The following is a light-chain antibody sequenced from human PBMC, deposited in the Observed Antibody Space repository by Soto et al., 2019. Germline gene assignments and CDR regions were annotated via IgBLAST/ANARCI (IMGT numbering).Light chain of an antibody. V-gene: IGLV1-44*01. CDR3: ASWDDSLNGHWV. J-gene: IGLJ3*02. CDR1: NSNIGGNS. Sequence: QSVLTQAPSASGTPGQRVTISCSGSNSNIGGNSVSWYHHLPGTAPKLLIFNNSQRPSGVPDRFSGSKSGTSASLAICGLQSEDEADYYCASWDDSLNGHWVFGGGTKVTVL. CDR2: NNS.